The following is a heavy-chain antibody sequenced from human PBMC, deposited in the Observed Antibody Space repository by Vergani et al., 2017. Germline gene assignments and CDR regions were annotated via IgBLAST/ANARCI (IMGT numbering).Heavy chain of an antibody. D-gene: IGHD6-13*01. J-gene: IGHJ3*02. V-gene: IGHV1-69*02. CDR1: GGTFSSYT. Sequence: QVQLVQSGAEVKKPGSSVKVSCKASGGTFSSYTISWVRQAPGQGLEWMGRIIPILGIANYAQKFQGRVTITADKSTSTAYMELSSLRSEDTAVYYCATTGYSSSCYDSAFDIWGEGTMVTVSS. CDR2: IIPILGIA. CDR3: ATTGYSSSCYDSAFDI.